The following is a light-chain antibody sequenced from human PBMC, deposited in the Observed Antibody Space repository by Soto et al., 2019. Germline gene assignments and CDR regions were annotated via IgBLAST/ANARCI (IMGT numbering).Light chain of an antibody. J-gene: IGLJ3*02. Sequence: QSVLTQSPSVSGAPGQRVPISCTGSTSSIGAGYDVDRYQQLPGTAPKVLFYSNNNRPSGVPDRLSGSKSGTSASLAITGLQVEDEAYYNSPVVRGGVFGGGTKLTVL. CDR3: PVVRGGV. V-gene: IGLV1-40*01. CDR1: TSSIGAGYD. CDR2: SNN.